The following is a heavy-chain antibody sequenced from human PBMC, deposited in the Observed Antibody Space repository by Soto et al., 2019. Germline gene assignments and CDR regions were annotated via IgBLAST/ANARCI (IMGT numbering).Heavy chain of an antibody. CDR2: INYSGST. CDR3: ARHTGSSWPGVGFFDY. V-gene: IGHV4-59*08. D-gene: IGHD6-13*01. J-gene: IGHJ4*02. Sequence: PSETLSLTCTVSGGSISSYYWSWIRQPPGKGLEWIGYINYSGSTNYNPSLKSRVTISVDTSKNQFSLKLSSVTAADTAVYYCARHTGSSWPGVGFFDYWGQGTLVTVSS. CDR1: GGSISSYY.